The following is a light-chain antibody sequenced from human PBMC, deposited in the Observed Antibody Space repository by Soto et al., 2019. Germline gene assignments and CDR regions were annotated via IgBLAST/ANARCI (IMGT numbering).Light chain of an antibody. CDR1: QSIATY. Sequence: DIQMTQSPSSLSASVGDRVTITCRASQSIATYLNWYQQKPGKAPKVLMYAASSLQSGVPSRFSGSGSGTDFTLTISSLQPEDFATYYCRQSYRTPWTFGHGTKVDIK. CDR3: RQSYRTPWT. J-gene: IGKJ1*01. V-gene: IGKV1-39*01. CDR2: AAS.